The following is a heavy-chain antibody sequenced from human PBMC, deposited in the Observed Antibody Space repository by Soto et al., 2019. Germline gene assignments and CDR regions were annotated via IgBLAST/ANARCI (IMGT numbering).Heavy chain of an antibody. D-gene: IGHD3-3*01. CDR3: ARPITIFGAVKGDYHYYGMEV. Sequence: PGGSLRLSCASSVFTFSSYSMNCVRHAPGKWLEWVSSISSSSSYIYYADSVKGRFTISRDNAKNSLYLQMNSLRAEDTAVYYCARPITIFGAVKGDYHYYGMEVLGQGTTVNVSS. CDR2: ISSSSSYI. V-gene: IGHV3-21*01. J-gene: IGHJ6*01. CDR1: VFTFSSYS.